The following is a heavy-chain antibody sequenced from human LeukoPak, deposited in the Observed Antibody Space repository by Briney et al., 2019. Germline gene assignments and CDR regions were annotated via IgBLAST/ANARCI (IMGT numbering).Heavy chain of an antibody. Sequence: LETLSLTCTVSGGSISSYYWSWIRQPPGKGLEWIGYIYYSGSTNYNPSLKSRVTVSVDTSKNQFSLKLSSVTAADTAVYYCARSGHGRTGAEYFQHWGQGTLVTVSS. CDR3: ARSGHGRTGAEYFQH. CDR2: IYYSGST. D-gene: IGHD1-14*01. V-gene: IGHV4-59*01. J-gene: IGHJ1*01. CDR1: GGSISSYY.